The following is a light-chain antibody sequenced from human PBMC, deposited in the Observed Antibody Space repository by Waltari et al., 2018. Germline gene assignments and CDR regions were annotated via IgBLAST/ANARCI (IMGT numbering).Light chain of an antibody. CDR2: GAS. CDR3: QQYGSSPGT. Sequence: EIVLTQSPGTLSLSPGERATLSCRASQSVSSNNLAWYQHKPGQAPRLLIYGASSRPTDIPDRFSGSGSGTDFTLTISRLEPGDFAMYYCQQYGSSPGTFGQGTKVEIK. J-gene: IGKJ1*01. V-gene: IGKV3-20*01. CDR1: QSVSSNN.